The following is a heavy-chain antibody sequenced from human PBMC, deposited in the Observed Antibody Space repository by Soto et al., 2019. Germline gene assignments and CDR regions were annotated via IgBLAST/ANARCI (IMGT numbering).Heavy chain of an antibody. V-gene: IGHV3-30*18. Sequence: QVQLVESGGGVVQPGRSLRLSCAASGFTLSSYGMHWVRQAPGKGLEWVAVISYDGSNKYYADSVKGRFTISRDNSKNTLYLQMNSLRAEDTAVYSCANTPYSWNGADAFDIWGQGTLVTVSS. CDR1: GFTLSSYG. CDR3: ANTPYSWNGADAFDI. CDR2: ISYDGSNK. D-gene: IGHD1-1*01. J-gene: IGHJ3*02.